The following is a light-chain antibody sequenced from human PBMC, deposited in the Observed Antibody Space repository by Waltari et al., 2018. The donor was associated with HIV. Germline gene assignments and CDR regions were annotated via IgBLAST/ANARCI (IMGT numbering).Light chain of an antibody. J-gene: IGLJ2*01. V-gene: IGLV2-8*01. Sequence: QSALAQPPSASGSAGQSVTISCTGTSSDVGANNYVSWYQQHPGKYPKLIIYDVTKRPAGVPDRFSGSKSGNTASLTVSGLQGEDEADYYCSSYADSDTPVVFGGGTKLTVL. CDR2: DVT. CDR1: SSDVGANNY. CDR3: SSYADSDTPVV.